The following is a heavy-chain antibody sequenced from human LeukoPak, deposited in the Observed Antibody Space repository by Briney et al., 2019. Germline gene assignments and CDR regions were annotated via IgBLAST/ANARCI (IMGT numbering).Heavy chain of an antibody. J-gene: IGHJ4*02. Sequence: EGSLRLSCAASGFTFSSYWMHWVRQAPGKGLVWVSRISSDGSSTRYADSVKGRFTISRDNAKNTLYLQMNSLRAEDTAVYYCVRAGLGFDYWGQGTLVTVSS. CDR3: VRAGLGFDY. CDR1: GFTFSSYW. V-gene: IGHV3-74*01. D-gene: IGHD3/OR15-3a*01. CDR2: ISSDGSST.